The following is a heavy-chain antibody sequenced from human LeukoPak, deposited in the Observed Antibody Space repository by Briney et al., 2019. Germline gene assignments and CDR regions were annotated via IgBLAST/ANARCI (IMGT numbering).Heavy chain of an antibody. D-gene: IGHD3-10*01. CDR2: FYYSGST. V-gene: IGHV4-59*01. Sequence: SETLSLSCAVSGGSISGYYWSWIRQPPGKGLEWIGYFYYSGSTNYNPSLESRVTIAGDTSKNQLSLKVTSVTAADTAVYYCASDFSGGSWFDPWGQGTLVTVSS. J-gene: IGHJ5*02. CDR3: ASDFSGGSWFDP. CDR1: GGSISGYY.